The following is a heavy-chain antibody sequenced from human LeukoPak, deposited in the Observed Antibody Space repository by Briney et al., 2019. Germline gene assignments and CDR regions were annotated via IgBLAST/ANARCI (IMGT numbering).Heavy chain of an antibody. J-gene: IGHJ4*02. CDR2: IYYSGST. V-gene: IGHV4-59*12. CDR3: ARASYCSGGSCYSGSYFDY. D-gene: IGHD2-15*01. CDR1: GGSISSYY. Sequence: SETLSLTCTVSGGSISSYYWSWIRQPPGKGLEWIGYIYYSGSTYYNPSLKSRVTISVDTSKNQFSLKLSSVTAADTAVYYCARASYCSGGSCYSGSYFDYWGQGTLVTVSS.